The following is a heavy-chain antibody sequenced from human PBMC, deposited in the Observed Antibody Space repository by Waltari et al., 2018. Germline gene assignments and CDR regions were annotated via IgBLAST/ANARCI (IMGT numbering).Heavy chain of an antibody. CDR1: YD. D-gene: IGHD2-8*01. CDR3: AKAFNGSARDH. J-gene: IGHJ4*02. CDR2: ISGSGGST. V-gene: IGHV3-23*01. Sequence: YDLGWGGQGSGKGLEWVSAISGSGGSTVCADSAKGRFTISRDSTNSTLYLQSNSLRAEGTAVLYCAKAFNGSARDHWGQGTLVTVSS.